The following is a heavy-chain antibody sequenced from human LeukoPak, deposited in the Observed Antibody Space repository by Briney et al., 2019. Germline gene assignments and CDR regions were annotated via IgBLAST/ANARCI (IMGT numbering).Heavy chain of an antibody. CDR1: GFTFIDYD. J-gene: IGHJ4*02. Sequence: GGSLRLSCAVSGFTFIDYDMHWVRQATGKGLEWVSAIGIRGDTHYSGSVKGRFTISRENAESSLYLQMISLRAEDTAVYYCARGGIQVSGIDEFDYWGQGTLVTVSS. CDR3: ARGGIQVSGIDEFDY. D-gene: IGHD6-19*01. CDR2: IGIRGDT. V-gene: IGHV3-13*01.